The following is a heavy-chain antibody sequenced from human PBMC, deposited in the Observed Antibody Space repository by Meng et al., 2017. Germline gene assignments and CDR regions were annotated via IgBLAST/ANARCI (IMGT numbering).Heavy chain of an antibody. CDR3: ARDPYGAKRSYFDY. J-gene: IGHJ4*02. CDR1: GYTFTSYY. CDR2: INPSGGST. V-gene: IGHV1-46*01. Sequence: QLGQSVAWGKKPGPQRKVSTKASGYTFTSYYMHGVRQAPGPGLEWMGIINPSGGSTSYAQKFQGRVTMTRDTSTSKVYMELSSLRSEDTAVYYCARDPYGAKRSYFDYWGQGTLVTVSS. D-gene: IGHD4-23*01.